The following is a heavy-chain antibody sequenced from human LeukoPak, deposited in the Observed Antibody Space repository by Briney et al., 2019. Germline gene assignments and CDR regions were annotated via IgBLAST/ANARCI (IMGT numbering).Heavy chain of an antibody. CDR1: GFTSSSYA. CDR2: ISGSGGST. D-gene: IGHD6-13*01. V-gene: IGHV3-23*01. J-gene: IGHJ4*02. Sequence: GGSLRLSCAASGFTSSSYAMSWVRQAPGKGLEWVSAISGSGGSTYYADSVKGRFTISRDNSKNTLYLQMNSLRAEDTAVYYCAKDEDGSSWYDYWGQGTLVTVSS. CDR3: AKDEDGSSWYDY.